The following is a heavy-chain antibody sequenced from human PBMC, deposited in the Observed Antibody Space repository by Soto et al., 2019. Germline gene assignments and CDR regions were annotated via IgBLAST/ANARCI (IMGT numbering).Heavy chain of an antibody. J-gene: IGHJ6*02. CDR3: ARDQNYVLRYFDWFPSYYGMDV. Sequence: GGSLRLSCAASGFTFSSYSMNWVRQAPGKGLEWVSSISSSSSYIYYADSVKGRFTISRDNAKNSLYLQMNSLKAEDTAVYYCARDQNYVLRYFDWFPSYYGMDVWGQGTTVTVSS. D-gene: IGHD3-9*01. CDR1: GFTFSSYS. CDR2: ISSSSSYI. V-gene: IGHV3-21*01.